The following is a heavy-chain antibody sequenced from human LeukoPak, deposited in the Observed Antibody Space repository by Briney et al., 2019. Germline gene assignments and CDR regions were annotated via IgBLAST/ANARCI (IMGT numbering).Heavy chain of an antibody. CDR2: IYYSGST. V-gene: IGHV4-39*01. Sequence: PSETLSLTCTVSGASISSSSYYWGWIRQPPGKGLEWIGSIYYSGSTYYNPSLKSRVTISVDTSKNQFSLKLSSVTAADTAVYYCASDPIAVAGIHWGQGTLVTVSS. CDR1: GASISSSSYY. J-gene: IGHJ4*02. CDR3: ASDPIAVAGIH. D-gene: IGHD6-19*01.